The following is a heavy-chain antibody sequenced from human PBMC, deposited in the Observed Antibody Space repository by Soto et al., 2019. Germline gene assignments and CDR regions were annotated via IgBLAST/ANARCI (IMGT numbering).Heavy chain of an antibody. CDR3: ARFPRELRIYDY. CDR1: GFTFSSYV. CDR2: ITGSGDDT. J-gene: IGHJ4*02. D-gene: IGHD1-26*01. V-gene: IGHV3-23*01. Sequence: GGSLRLSCAASGFTFSSYVTSWVRQAPGKGLEWVSSITGSGDDTYDAVSVRGRFTISRDNAKNSLYLQMNSLRAEDTAVYYCARFPRELRIYDYWGQGTLVTVSS.